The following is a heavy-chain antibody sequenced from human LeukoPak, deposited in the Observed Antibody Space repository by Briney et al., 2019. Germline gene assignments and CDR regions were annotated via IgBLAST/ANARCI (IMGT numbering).Heavy chain of an antibody. J-gene: IGHJ3*02. CDR3: AKDSRPPLWFGESYAFDI. Sequence: GGSLRLSCAASGFTFSSYAMSWVRQAPGKGLEWVSAIRGSGDSTYYADSVKGRFTISRDNSKDTLYLQMNSLRAEDTAIYYCAKDSRPPLWFGESYAFDIWGQGTMVTVSS. V-gene: IGHV3-23*01. D-gene: IGHD3-10*01. CDR2: IRGSGDST. CDR1: GFTFSSYA.